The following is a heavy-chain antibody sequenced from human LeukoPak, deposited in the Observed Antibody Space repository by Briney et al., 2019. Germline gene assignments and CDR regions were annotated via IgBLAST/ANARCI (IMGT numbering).Heavy chain of an antibody. Sequence: SETLSLTCTFSVDSISTYYWSWIWQPPGKGLEWIGYIYYSGSTNYNPSLKSRVTISVDTSKNQFSLKLSSVTAADTAVYYCARGGALWFGELSQFDYWGQGTLVTVSS. J-gene: IGHJ4*02. D-gene: IGHD3-10*01. CDR1: VDSISTYY. V-gene: IGHV4-59*01. CDR3: ARGGALWFGELSQFDY. CDR2: IYYSGST.